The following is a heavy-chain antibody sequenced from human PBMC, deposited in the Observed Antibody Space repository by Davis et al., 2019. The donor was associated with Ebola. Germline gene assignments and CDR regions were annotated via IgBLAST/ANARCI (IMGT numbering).Heavy chain of an antibody. Sequence: ASVQVSCKASAYTFTNYNMHWVRQPPGQGLEWMGMINPNAGRTIYAQKFQGRVTVTRDTSTTTVYMDLSSLRSEDTALYYCTTPGGQDSGYDVFDIWGQGTMVTVSS. CDR2: INPNAGRT. CDR1: AYTFTNYN. D-gene: IGHD5-12*01. J-gene: IGHJ3*02. V-gene: IGHV1-46*03. CDR3: TTPGGQDSGYDVFDI.